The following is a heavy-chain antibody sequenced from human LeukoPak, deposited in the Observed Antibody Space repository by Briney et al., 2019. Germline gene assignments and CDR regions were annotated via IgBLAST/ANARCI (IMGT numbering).Heavy chain of an antibody. CDR1: GFTFSSYG. J-gene: IGHJ3*02. CDR3: AKSRTGHDAFDI. D-gene: IGHD3/OR15-3a*01. Sequence: GRSLSLSCAASGFTFSSYGMHWVRQAPGKGLEWVAIIWYDGTTKYYAESVKGRLTLSRDNSKNTMFLQMNSLRAEDTAVYYCAKSRTGHDAFDIWGKGTKVTVSS. CDR2: IWYDGTTK. V-gene: IGHV3-33*06.